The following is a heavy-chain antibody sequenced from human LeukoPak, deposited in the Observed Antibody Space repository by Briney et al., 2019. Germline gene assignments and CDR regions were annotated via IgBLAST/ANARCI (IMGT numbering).Heavy chain of an antibody. CDR1: GFTFSSYA. V-gene: IGHV3-23*01. CDR3: AKDPKWLRFSDWFDP. J-gene: IGHJ5*02. Sequence: EGSLRLSCAASGFTFSSYAMSWVRQAPGKGLEWVSAISGSGGSTYYADSVKGRFTISRDNSKNTLYLQMNSLRAEDTAVYYCAKDPKWLRFSDWFDPWGQGTLVTVSS. D-gene: IGHD5-12*01. CDR2: ISGSGGST.